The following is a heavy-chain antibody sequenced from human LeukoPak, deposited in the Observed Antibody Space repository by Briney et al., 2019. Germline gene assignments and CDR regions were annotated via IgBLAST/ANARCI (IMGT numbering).Heavy chain of an antibody. CDR3: ANFGIRGYYYDSSGPTPFDY. J-gene: IGHJ4*02. D-gene: IGHD3-22*01. V-gene: IGHV3-23*01. CDR1: GFTFSSYA. Sequence: PGGSLRLSFAASGFTFSSYAMSWDRQAPGKGLEWVSAISGSGGSTYYADSVKGRFTISRDNSKNTLYLQMNSLRAEDTAVYYCANFGIRGYYYDSSGPTPFDYWGQGTLVTVSS. CDR2: ISGSGGST.